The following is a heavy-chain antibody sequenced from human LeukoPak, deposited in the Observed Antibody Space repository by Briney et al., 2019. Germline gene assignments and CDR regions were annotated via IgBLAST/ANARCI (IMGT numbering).Heavy chain of an antibody. CDR1: GFTVTSTY. CDR2: ISSSGSTI. CDR3: ARDFSHEVQGKPRFLEWLVPRYFDY. D-gene: IGHD3-3*01. J-gene: IGHJ4*02. V-gene: IGHV3-11*04. Sequence: GGSLRLSCAASGFTVTSTYMSWVRQAPGKGLEWVSYISSSGSTIYYADSVKGRFTISRDNAKNSLYLQMNSLRAEDTAVYYCARDFSHEVQGKPRFLEWLVPRYFDYWGQGTLVTVSS.